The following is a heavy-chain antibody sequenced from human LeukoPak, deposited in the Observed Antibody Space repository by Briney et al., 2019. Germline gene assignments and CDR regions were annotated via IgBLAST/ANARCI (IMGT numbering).Heavy chain of an antibody. D-gene: IGHD4-17*01. CDR1: GYSIRSGYH. CDR2: IYHSGNT. J-gene: IGHJ4*02. V-gene: IGHV4-38-2*01. Sequence: SETLSLTCAVSGYSIRSGYHWGWIRQPPGKGLEWMGIIYHSGNTFYNPSLKSRVTISVDTSKNQFFLNLTSVAAADTAVYYCARVDYGDDSPFDSWGQGTPVTVSS. CDR3: ARVDYGDDSPFDS.